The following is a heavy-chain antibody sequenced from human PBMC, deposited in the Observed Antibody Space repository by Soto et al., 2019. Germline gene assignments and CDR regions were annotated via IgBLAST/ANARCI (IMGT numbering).Heavy chain of an antibody. CDR3: ARHFCYAYSGILNHFDF. CDR1: GGSVSSHTYY. Sequence: SETLSLTCTVSGGSVSSHTYYCAWIRQTPGKGLEWIGSIFYTGSTYFNPSLRSRVAISVDTSKNQISLQLNSVTAADTAIYYCARHFCYAYSGILNHFDFWGQGTLVTVSS. J-gene: IGHJ4*02. V-gene: IGHV4-39*01. CDR2: IFYTGST. D-gene: IGHD2-15*01.